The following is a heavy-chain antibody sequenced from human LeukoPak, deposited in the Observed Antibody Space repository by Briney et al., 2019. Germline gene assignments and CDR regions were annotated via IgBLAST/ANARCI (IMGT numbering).Heavy chain of an antibody. CDR1: GFTVSSNY. J-gene: IGHJ4*02. D-gene: IGHD6-13*01. Sequence: GGSLRLSCAASGFTVSSNYMSWVRQAPGKGLEWVSGISWNSGSIGYADSVKGRFTISRDNAKNSLYLQMNSLRAEDTALYYCAKTIAAAGILPLDYWGQGTLVTVSS. CDR2: ISWNSGSI. CDR3: AKTIAAAGILPLDY. V-gene: IGHV3-9*01.